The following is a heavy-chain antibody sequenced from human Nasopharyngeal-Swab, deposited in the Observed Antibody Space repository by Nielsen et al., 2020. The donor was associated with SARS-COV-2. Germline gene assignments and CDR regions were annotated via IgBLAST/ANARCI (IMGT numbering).Heavy chain of an antibody. CDR3: ALPTWALRSFDLLLHF. J-gene: IGHJ4*02. D-gene: IGHD3-9*01. Sequence: LSLTCAASGFTFSSSGMDWVRQAPGKGLEWVAVISYDGSNEYYGDSVKGRFTISRDNSKNTLYLQMGSLRAEDTAVYYCALPTWALRSFDLLLHFWGQGTVVTVSS. CDR2: ISYDGSNE. CDR1: GFTFSSSG. V-gene: IGHV3-30*03.